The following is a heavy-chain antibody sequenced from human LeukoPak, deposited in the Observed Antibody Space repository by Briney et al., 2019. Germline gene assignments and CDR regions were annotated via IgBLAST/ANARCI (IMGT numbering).Heavy chain of an antibody. V-gene: IGHV1-18*01. J-gene: IGHJ4*02. CDR2: ISTYNGYT. D-gene: IGHD1/OR15-1a*01. Sequence: ASVKVSCKTSGYTFTTYDINWVRQAPGQGVVGMGRISTYNGYTNYGQKLQGRVTMTTDTSTNTAYMELRSLRSDDTAVYYCARVGTGTRSFDSWGQGTLVTVSS. CDR3: ARVGTGTRSFDS. CDR1: GYTFTTYD.